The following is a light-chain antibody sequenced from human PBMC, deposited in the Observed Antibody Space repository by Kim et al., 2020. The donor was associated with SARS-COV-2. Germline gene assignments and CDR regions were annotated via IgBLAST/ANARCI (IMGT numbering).Light chain of an antibody. V-gene: IGLV1-47*01. CDR3: SAWDDSLSGVV. CDR1: SFNIGSNH. J-gene: IGLJ2*01. Sequence: GQRVTISCSGSSFNIGSNHVFWYQQLPGTAPKLLIYRSNQRPSGVPDRFSGSKSGTSGSLVISGLRSEDEADYYCSAWDDSLSGVVFGGGTQLTVL. CDR2: RSN.